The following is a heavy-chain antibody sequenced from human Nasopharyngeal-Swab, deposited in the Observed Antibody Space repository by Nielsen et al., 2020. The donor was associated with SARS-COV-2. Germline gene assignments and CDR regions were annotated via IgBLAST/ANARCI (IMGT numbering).Heavy chain of an antibody. Sequence: GESLKISCAASGFIFTSFGMHWVRQSPGKGLEWISYISTTTATIYYADSVKGRFTISRDNAKNSLYLQMNSLRAEDTAVYYCAREVPYSGHDDAFDIWGQGTMVTVSA. V-gene: IGHV3-48*04. CDR1: GFIFTSFG. CDR2: ISTTTATI. CDR3: AREVPYSGHDDAFDI. D-gene: IGHD5-12*01. J-gene: IGHJ3*02.